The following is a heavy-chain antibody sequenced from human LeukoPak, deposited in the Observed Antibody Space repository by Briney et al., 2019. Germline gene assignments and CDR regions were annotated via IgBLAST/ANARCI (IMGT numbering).Heavy chain of an antibody. V-gene: IGHV3-48*04. D-gene: IGHD3-22*01. Sequence: GGSLRLSCAASGFTFNSYSMNWVRQAPGKGLEWVSYISSSGSTIYYADSVKGRFTISRDNAKNSLYLQMNSLRAEDTAVYYCARDSYDSRSWGQGTLVTVSS. CDR2: ISSSGSTI. CDR1: GFTFNSYS. CDR3: ARDSYDSRS. J-gene: IGHJ5*02.